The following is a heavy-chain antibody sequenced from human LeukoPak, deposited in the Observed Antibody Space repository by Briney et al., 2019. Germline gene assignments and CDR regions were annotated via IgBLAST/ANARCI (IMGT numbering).Heavy chain of an antibody. CDR1: GGSFSGYY. CDR3: ASHALVTSISTFNWIAP. Sequence: SETLSLTCAVYGGSFSGYYWSWIRQPPGKGLEWIGEINHSGSTNYNPSLKSRVTISVDTSKNQFSLRLNSVTAADTAVYYCASHALVTSISTFNWIAPWGQGTLVTVSS. D-gene: IGHD2-21*02. J-gene: IGHJ5*02. CDR2: INHSGST. V-gene: IGHV4-34*01.